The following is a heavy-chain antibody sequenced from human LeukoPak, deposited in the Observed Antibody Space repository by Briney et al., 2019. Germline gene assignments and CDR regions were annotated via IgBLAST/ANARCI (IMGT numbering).Heavy chain of an antibody. CDR1: GGSISNYY. J-gene: IGHJ3*02. D-gene: IGHD3-22*01. CDR3: ARGGGRGYSAFDI. Sequence: SETLSLTCTVSGGSISNYYWSWIRQPPGKGLEWIGYSFYTGGTNYNPSLKSRVTISVDTSRTQFTVKLSSVTAADTAMYYCARGGGRGYSAFDIWGQGTMVTVSS. CDR2: SFYTGGT. V-gene: IGHV4-59*01.